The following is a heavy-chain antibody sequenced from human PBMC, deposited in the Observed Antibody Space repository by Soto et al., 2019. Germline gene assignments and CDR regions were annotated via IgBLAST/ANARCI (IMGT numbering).Heavy chain of an antibody. CDR2: IYYSGSA. J-gene: IGHJ3*02. V-gene: IGHV4-28*03. CDR1: GYSISSSNW. CDR3: ARGDYAKAFDI. D-gene: IGHD2-2*01. Sequence: QVQLQESGPGLVKPSDTLSLICAVSGYSISSSNWWGWIRQPPGKGLEWIGNIYYSGSAYYNPSLKXRXTXSXXTSQNHCSMKLTSVTAVDTAVYYCARGDYAKAFDIWGQGTTVTVSS.